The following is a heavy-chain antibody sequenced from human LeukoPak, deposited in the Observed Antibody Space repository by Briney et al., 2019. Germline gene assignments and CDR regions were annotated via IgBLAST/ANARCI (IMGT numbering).Heavy chain of an antibody. J-gene: IGHJ6*02. D-gene: IGHD2-2*01. CDR3: ARGGYCSSTSCPPYYYYYGMDV. CDR1: GGSFSGYY. CDR2: INHSGST. Sequence: SETLSLTCAVYGGSFSGYYWSWIRQPPGKGLEWIGEINHSGSTNYNPSLKSRVTISVETSKNQFSLKLSSVTAADTAVYYCARGGYCSSTSCPPYYYYYGMDVWGQGTTVTVSS. V-gene: IGHV4-34*01.